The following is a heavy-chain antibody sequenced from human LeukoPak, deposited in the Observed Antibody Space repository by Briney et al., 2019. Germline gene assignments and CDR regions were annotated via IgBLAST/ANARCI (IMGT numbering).Heavy chain of an antibody. CDR2: IIPILGIA. V-gene: IGHV1-69*04. D-gene: IGHD3-9*01. CDR3: ARDILTGYYIYYYGMDV. CDR1: GGTFSSYA. J-gene: IGHJ6*02. Sequence: SVKVSCKASGGTFSSYAISWVRQAPGQGLEWMGRIIPILGIANYAQKFQGRVTITADKSTSTAYMELSSLRSEDTAVYYCARDILTGYYIYYYGMDVWGQGTTVTVSS.